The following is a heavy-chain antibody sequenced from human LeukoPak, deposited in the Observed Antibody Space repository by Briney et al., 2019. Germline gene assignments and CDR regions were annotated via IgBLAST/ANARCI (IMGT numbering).Heavy chain of an antibody. J-gene: IGHJ4*02. V-gene: IGHV3-23*01. CDR3: AKGHILLWFGELLY. D-gene: IGHD3-10*01. CDR1: GFTFSSYA. CDR2: IGGSGGST. Sequence: GGSLRLSCAASGFTFSSYAMSWVRQAPGKGLEWVSAIGGSGGSTYYADSVKGRFTISRDNSKNTLYLQMNSLRAEDTAVYYCAKGHILLWFGELLYWGQGTLVTISS.